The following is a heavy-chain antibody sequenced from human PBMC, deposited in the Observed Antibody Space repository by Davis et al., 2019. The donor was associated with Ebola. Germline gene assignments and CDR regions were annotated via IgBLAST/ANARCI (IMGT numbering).Heavy chain of an antibody. Sequence: PSETLSLTCTVSGSSVSSAAYYWSWIRQPPGKGLECLAYTYYTGSTYYNPSPQIRVTISVDKYKNHVSLRFSSVAAAATAVYYCARDHIAAPNWFDPWGQVTLVTGSS. CDR3: ARDHIAAPNWFDP. J-gene: IGHJ5*02. V-gene: IGHV4-61*03. CDR2: TYYTGST. D-gene: IGHD6-25*01. CDR1: GSSVSSAAYY.